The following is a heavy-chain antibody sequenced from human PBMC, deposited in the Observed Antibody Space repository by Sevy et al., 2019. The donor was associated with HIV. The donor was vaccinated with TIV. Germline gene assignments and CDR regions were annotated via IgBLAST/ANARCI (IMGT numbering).Heavy chain of an antibody. Sequence: SETLSLTCTVSGGSVSSSLYSWGWVRQSPGKGLEWIGSIYAYSGRTFYNTSVKSRVTISVDTPNNQFSLKLTSVTAADTAVYYCARKGNGYNQYFFDYWGQGTLVTVSS. V-gene: IGHV4-39*01. CDR3: ARKGNGYNQYFFDY. CDR1: GGSVSSSLYS. D-gene: IGHD5-12*01. J-gene: IGHJ4*02. CDR2: IYAYSGRT.